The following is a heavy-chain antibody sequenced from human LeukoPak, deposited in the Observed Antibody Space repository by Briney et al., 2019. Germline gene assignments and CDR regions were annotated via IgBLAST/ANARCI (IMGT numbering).Heavy chain of an antibody. J-gene: IGHJ6*03. V-gene: IGHV4-30-4*01. CDR1: GGSISRGDYY. Sequence: SQTLSLTCTVSGGSISRGDYYWSWIRQPPGKGLEWIGYIYYRGSTYYNPSLKSRVTLSVDTSKNQFSLRLSSVTAADTAMYYCARDSYYYYMDVWGRGTTVTVSS. CDR3: ARDSYYYYMDV. CDR2: IYYRGST.